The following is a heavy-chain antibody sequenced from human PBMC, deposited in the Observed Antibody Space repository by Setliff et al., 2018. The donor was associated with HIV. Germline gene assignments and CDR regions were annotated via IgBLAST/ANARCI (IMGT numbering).Heavy chain of an antibody. J-gene: IGHJ5*02. D-gene: IGHD3-10*01. CDR2: VSYDGTT. CDR1: GDSISSSYYS. Sequence: PSETLSLTCTIFGDSISSSYYSWSWIRQSPGKGLHWIGTVSYDGTTYYNPTLDSRVSISVEASRIQFSLNLTSVTASDTAFYFCARHAFNGGWFGQVLLPYFDSLGRGILVTVSS. V-gene: IGHV4-39*01. CDR3: ARHAFNGGWFGQVLLPYFDS.